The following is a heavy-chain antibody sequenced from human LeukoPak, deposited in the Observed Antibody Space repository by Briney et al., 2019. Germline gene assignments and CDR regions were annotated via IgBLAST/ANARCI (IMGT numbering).Heavy chain of an antibody. CDR3: AGPFGALGSS. Sequence: GGSLRLSCAASGFNFSDYWMSWVRQAPGKGLEWVANIKHDGSEKKYVDSVKGRFTISRDNAKNSLYLQMNSLRAEDTAVYYCAGPFGALGSSWGQGTLVTVSS. D-gene: IGHD3-10*01. CDR1: GFNFSDYW. V-gene: IGHV3-7*01. CDR2: IKHDGSEK. J-gene: IGHJ5*02.